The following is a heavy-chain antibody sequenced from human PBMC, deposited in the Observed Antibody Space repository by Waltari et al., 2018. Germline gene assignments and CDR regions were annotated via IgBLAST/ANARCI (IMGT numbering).Heavy chain of an antibody. CDR1: GFTFSSHA. V-gene: IGHV3-23*03. CDR2: IYSGGST. Sequence: EVQLLEAGGGLVQPGGSLRIPCAASGFTFSSHAMRWVRQAPGKGLEWVSVIYSGGSTYYADSVKGRFTISRDNSKNTLYLQMNSLRAEDTAVYYCAKDSPLRSYDYWGQGTLVTVSS. CDR3: AKDSPLRSYDY. J-gene: IGHJ4*02.